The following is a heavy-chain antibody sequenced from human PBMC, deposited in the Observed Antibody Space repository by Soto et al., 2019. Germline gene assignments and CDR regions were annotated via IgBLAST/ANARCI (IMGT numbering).Heavy chain of an antibody. V-gene: IGHV4-59*01. Sequence: PSETLSLTCTVDSISTYYWNWIRQTPGKGLEWIGYIYYLGRTNYNRSLKSRVTISIDMSKNQFSLRLNSVTAADTAVYYCARDPVGATQFDYWGQGALVTVS. CDR2: IYYLGRT. D-gene: IGHD1-26*01. CDR1: SISTYY. J-gene: IGHJ4*02. CDR3: ARDPVGATQFDY.